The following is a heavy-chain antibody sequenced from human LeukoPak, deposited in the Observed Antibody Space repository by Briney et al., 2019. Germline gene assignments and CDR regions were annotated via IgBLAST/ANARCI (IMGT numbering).Heavy chain of an antibody. CDR3: TTLRPYIQPR. CDR2: IYSGGTT. D-gene: IGHD5-18*01. CDR1: GFTVSSNY. Sequence: GGSLRLSCAASGFTVSSNYMSWVRQAPGKGLEWVSVIYSGGTTYYADSVKGRFTISRDNSKNTLYLQMNSLRAEDTAVYYCTTLRPYIQPRWGQGTMVTVSS. V-gene: IGHV3-53*01. J-gene: IGHJ3*01.